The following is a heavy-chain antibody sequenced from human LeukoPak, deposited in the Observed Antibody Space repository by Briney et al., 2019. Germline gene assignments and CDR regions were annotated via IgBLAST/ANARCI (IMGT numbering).Heavy chain of an antibody. Sequence: GGSLRLSCAASGFTFSSYSMNWVRQAPGKGLEWVSSISSSSSYIYYADSVKGRFTISRDNAKNSLYLQMNSLRAEDTAVYYCARVSPIKYYDFWSGYYFSTSYDAFDIWGQGTMVTVSS. CDR1: GFTFSSYS. CDR2: ISSSSSYI. D-gene: IGHD3-3*01. V-gene: IGHV3-21*01. J-gene: IGHJ3*02. CDR3: ARVSPIKYYDFWSGYYFSTSYDAFDI.